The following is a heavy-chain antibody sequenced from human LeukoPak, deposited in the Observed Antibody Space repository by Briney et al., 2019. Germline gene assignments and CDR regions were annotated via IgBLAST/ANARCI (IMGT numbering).Heavy chain of an antibody. D-gene: IGHD4-17*01. CDR2: IYYSGST. CDR1: GGSISSYY. CDR3: ARVSYGDQDYYYYYYMDV. Sequence: SETLSLTCTVSGGSISSYYWSWIRQPPGKGLEWIGYIYYSGSTNYNPSLKSRVTISVDTSKNQFSLKLSSVTAADTAVYYCARVSYGDQDYYYYYYMDVWGKGTRVTVSS. V-gene: IGHV4-59*01. J-gene: IGHJ6*03.